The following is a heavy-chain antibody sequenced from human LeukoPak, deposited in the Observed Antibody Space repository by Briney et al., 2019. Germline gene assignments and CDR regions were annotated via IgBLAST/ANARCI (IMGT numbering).Heavy chain of an antibody. CDR3: ARGFSSWYLSPYYLEY. CDR1: GYTFTGYY. Sequence: GASVKVSCRASGYTFTGYYMHWVRQAPGQALEWMGWINPNSGGRNYAQKLQGRVTMTRDTSITTAYMELRRLRSDDTAVYYCARGFSSWYLSPYYLEYCGQGTPVTVSS. V-gene: IGHV1-2*02. D-gene: IGHD6-13*01. J-gene: IGHJ4*02. CDR2: INPNSGGR.